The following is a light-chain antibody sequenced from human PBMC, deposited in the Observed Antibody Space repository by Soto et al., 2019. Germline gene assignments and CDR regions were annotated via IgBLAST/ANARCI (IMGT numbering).Light chain of an antibody. Sequence: DIVMTQSPLSLPVTPGEPASISCRSSQSLRHSNGYNYLDWYLQKPGQSPQLLIYLGSNRASGVPDRFSGSGSGTDFTLEISRVEAEDVGVYYCMQALQTPLYTFGQGTKLESK. CDR1: QSLRHSNGYNY. V-gene: IGKV2-28*01. J-gene: IGKJ2*01. CDR3: MQALQTPLYT. CDR2: LGS.